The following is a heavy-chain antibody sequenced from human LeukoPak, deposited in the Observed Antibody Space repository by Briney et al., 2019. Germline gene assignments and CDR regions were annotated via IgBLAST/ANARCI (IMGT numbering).Heavy chain of an antibody. Sequence: PSETLSLTCTVSGGSISGYYWSWIRQPPGKGLELIGYIYSTGITDYNPSLKSRVTISVDTSKNQFSLKLSSVTAADTAVYYCARFIGSSGYYDYWGHGTLVTVPS. CDR1: GGSISGYY. D-gene: IGHD3-22*01. CDR2: IYSTGIT. J-gene: IGHJ4*01. CDR3: ARFIGSSGYYDY. V-gene: IGHV4-59*01.